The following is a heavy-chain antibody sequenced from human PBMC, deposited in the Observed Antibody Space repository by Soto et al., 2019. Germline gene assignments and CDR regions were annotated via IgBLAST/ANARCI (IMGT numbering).Heavy chain of an antibody. CDR2: ISSSSSYI. V-gene: IGHV3-21*01. CDR1: GFTFSSYS. J-gene: IGHJ5*02. CDR3: ARASWPHIVVVPAAMPVDP. D-gene: IGHD2-2*01. Sequence: GGSLRLSCAASGFTFSSYSMNWVRQAPGKGLEWVSSISSSSSYIYYADSVKGRFTISRDNAKNSLYLQMNSLRAEDTAVYYCARASWPHIVVVPAAMPVDPWGQGTLVTVSS.